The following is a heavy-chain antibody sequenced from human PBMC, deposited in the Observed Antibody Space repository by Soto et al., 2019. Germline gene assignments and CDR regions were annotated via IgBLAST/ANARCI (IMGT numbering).Heavy chain of an antibody. V-gene: IGHV4-39*01. Sequence: PSETLCLPYTVSGGSISSSSYYWGWILQPTGKGLEWIGSIYYSGSTYYNPSLKSRVTISVDTSKNQFSLKLSPVTAADTAVYYCARHSYYYGSGSYFGYYYYYGMDVWGQGTTVS. CDR3: ARHSYYYGSGSYFGYYYYYGMDV. CDR2: IYYSGST. J-gene: IGHJ6*02. CDR1: GGSISSSSYY. D-gene: IGHD3-10*01.